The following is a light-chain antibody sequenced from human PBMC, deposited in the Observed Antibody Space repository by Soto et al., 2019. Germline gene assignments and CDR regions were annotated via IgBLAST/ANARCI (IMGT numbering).Light chain of an antibody. CDR2: NNN. V-gene: IGLV1-44*01. CDR1: SSNIGSTT. CDR3: AAWDDSLNGLV. Sequence: QSVLTQPLSASGTPGQRVTISCSGSSSNIGSTTVHWYQQLPGTAPKLLIYNNNHRPSGVPDRFSGSKSGTSASLAISGLQPADEADYHCAAWDDSLNGLVFGGGTKLTVL. J-gene: IGLJ3*02.